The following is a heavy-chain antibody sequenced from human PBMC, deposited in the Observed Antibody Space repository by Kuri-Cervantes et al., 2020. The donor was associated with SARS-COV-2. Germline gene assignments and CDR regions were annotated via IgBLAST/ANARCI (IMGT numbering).Heavy chain of an antibody. V-gene: IGHV3-53*01. D-gene: IGHD2-2*01. J-gene: IGHJ4*02. CDR2: IYSGGST. Sequence: GESLKISCAASGFTVSSNYMSWVRQAPGKGLEWVSVIYSGGSTYYADSVKGRFTISRDNAKNSLYLQMNSLRAEDTAVYYCIVVVPAAFDYWGQGTLVTVSS. CDR1: GFTVSSNY. CDR3: IVVVPAAFDY.